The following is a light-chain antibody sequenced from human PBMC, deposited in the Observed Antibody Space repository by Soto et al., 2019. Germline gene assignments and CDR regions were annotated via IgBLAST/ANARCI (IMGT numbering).Light chain of an antibody. CDR3: QQYGSSSYT. CDR2: GAS. Sequence: EIVLTQSPGTLSLSPGERATLSCRASQSVSSNYLAWYQQTPGQAPRLIIYGASSRATGIPDRFRGSGSGTHFTPTIRRLEPEDFAVYFWQQYGSSSYTLGQGTKLKIK. V-gene: IGKV3-20*01. CDR1: QSVSSNY. J-gene: IGKJ2*01.